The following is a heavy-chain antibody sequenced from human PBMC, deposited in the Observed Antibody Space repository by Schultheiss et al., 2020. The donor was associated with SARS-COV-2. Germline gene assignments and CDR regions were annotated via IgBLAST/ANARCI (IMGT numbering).Heavy chain of an antibody. J-gene: IGHJ4*02. CDR1: GFTFSDYY. CDR3: AKDAGREWELLRFREFDY. CDR2: IKSKTDGGTT. Sequence: GGSLRLSCAASGFTFSDYYMSWIRQAPGKGLEWVGRIKSKTDGGTTDYAAPVKGRFTISRDDSKNTLYLQMNSLKTEDTAVYYCAKDAGREWELLRFREFDYWGQGTLVTVSS. V-gene: IGHV3-15*01. D-gene: IGHD1-26*01.